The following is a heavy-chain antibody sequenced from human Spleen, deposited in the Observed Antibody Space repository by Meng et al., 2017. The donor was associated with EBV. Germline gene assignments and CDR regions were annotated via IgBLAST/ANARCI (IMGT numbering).Heavy chain of an antibody. J-gene: IGHJ4*02. D-gene: IGHD5-12*01. Sequence: QVHVGKLGVRGKKSGASVKVSCRASGYTFTGYSLHWVRQAPGQGLEWIGWINPNTGGTNYAQKFQGWVTMTRDTSISTAYMEVSRLRSDDTAVYYCARARGYSGYQLSYFDYWGQGTLVTVSS. CDR2: INPNTGGT. V-gene: IGHV1-2*04. CDR3: ARARGYSGYQLSYFDY. CDR1: GYTFTGYS.